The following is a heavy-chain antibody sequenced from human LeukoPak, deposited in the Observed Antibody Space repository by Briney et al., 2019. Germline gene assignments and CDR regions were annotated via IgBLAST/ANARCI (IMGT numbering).Heavy chain of an antibody. Sequence: PSETLSLTCSVSGASILSGDNYWAWVRQPPGRGLERIGSMFYDGTTFHSPSLKSRVTISVDTAKNQFSLRLTSVTAADTAMYYCARHTLMTSIGTYNWFDPWGQGTLVTVSS. J-gene: IGHJ5*02. CDR2: MFYDGTT. V-gene: IGHV4-39*01. CDR1: GASILSGDNY. D-gene: IGHD2-21*02. CDR3: ARHTLMTSIGTYNWFDP.